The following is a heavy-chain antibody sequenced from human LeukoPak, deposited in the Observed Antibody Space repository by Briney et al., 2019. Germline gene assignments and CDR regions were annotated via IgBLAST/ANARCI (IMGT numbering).Heavy chain of an antibody. V-gene: IGHV4-39*07. CDR2: IYYSGST. J-gene: IGHJ4*02. Sequence: ASETLSLTCTVSGGSISSSSYYWGWIRQPPGKGLEWIGSIYYSGSTYYNPSLKSRVTISVDTSKNQFSLRLSSVTAADTAVYYCAGWSLSDTYLIFDYWGQGTLVTVSS. D-gene: IGHD1-26*01. CDR3: AGWSLSDTYLIFDY. CDR1: GGSISSSSYY.